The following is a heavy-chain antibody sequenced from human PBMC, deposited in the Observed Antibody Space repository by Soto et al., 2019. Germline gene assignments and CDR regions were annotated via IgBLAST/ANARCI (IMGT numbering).Heavy chain of an antibody. J-gene: IGHJ5*02. V-gene: IGHV4-59*01. CDR1: GGSISSYY. D-gene: IGHD6-13*01. Sequence: PSETLSLTCSVSGGSISSYYWSWIRQPPGKGLEWIGYIYYTGSTNYNPSLKSRVTISVDTSKNQFSLNLNSVTPADTAVYYCARSSRGAAAGFDPWGQGILVTVS. CDR2: IYYTGST. CDR3: ARSSRGAAAGFDP.